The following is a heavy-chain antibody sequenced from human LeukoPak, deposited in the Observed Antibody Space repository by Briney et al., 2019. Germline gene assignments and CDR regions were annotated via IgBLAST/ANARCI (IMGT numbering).Heavy chain of an antibody. J-gene: IGHJ4*02. V-gene: IGHV3-23*01. CDR1: GFTFSSSA. D-gene: IGHD5-12*01. CDR3: AKSGYDRFDY. CDR2: ISGSGSGGST. Sequence: GGSLRLSCAASGFTFSSSAMSWVRQAPGKGLEWVSNISGSGSGGSTYYADSVKGRFTISRHNSKNTLYLQMNSLRAEDTAVYYCAKSGYDRFDYWGQGTLVTVSS.